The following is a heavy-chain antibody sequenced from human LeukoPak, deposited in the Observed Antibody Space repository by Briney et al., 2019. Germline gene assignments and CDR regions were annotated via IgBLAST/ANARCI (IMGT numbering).Heavy chain of an antibody. CDR2: INPSGGST. Sequence: ASVKVSCKASGYTFTSYYMHWVRQAPGQGLEWMGIINPSGGSTSYAQKFQGRVTMTRDTSTSTVYMELSSLRSEDTAVYYCASILGSGNWFDPWGQEPWSPSPQ. V-gene: IGHV1-46*03. J-gene: IGHJ5*02. D-gene: IGHD2-21*01. CDR1: GYTFTSYY. CDR3: ASILGSGNWFDP.